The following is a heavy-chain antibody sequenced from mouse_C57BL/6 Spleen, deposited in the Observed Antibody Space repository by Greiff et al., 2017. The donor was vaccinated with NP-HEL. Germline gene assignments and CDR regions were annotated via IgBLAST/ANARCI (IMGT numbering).Heavy chain of an antibody. CDR1: GFNIKDYY. Sequence: VQLQQSGAELVKPGASVKLSCTASGFNIKDYYMHWVKQRTEQGLEWIGRIDPEDGETKYAPKFQGKATITADTSSNTAYLQLSSLTSEDTAVYYCAREGDYYGSRLYWYFDVWGTGTTVTVSS. V-gene: IGHV14-2*01. D-gene: IGHD1-1*01. CDR2: IDPEDGET. CDR3: AREGDYYGSRLYWYFDV. J-gene: IGHJ1*03.